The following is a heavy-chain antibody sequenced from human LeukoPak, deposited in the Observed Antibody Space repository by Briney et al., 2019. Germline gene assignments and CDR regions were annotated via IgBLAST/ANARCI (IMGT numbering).Heavy chain of an antibody. Sequence: GGSLRLSCAASGFTFRSYWMSWVRQAPGKGREWVANIKQDGSEKYYVDSVKGRFTISRDNARNSLYLQMDSLRADDTAVYYCARDGEPFDYWGQGTLVTVSS. V-gene: IGHV3-7*01. J-gene: IGHJ4*02. CDR1: GFTFRSYW. CDR2: IKQDGSEK. CDR3: ARDGEPFDY.